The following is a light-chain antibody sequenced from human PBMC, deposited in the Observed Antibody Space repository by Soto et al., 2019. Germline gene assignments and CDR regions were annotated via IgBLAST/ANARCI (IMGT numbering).Light chain of an antibody. CDR3: SSYAGSNNYV. Sequence: QSVLTQPPSASGSPGQSVTISCTGTSSDVGGYNYASWYQQHPGKAPKLMIYKVSKRPSGVPDRFSGSKSGNTASLTVSGLQAEDEADYYCSSYAGSNNYVFGTGTKVTVL. CDR2: KVS. CDR1: SSDVGGYNY. J-gene: IGLJ1*01. V-gene: IGLV2-8*01.